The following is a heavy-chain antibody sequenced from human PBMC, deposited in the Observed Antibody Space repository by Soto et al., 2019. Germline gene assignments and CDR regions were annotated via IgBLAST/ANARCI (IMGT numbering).Heavy chain of an antibody. CDR2: MYYSGST. J-gene: IGHJ5*02. CDR3: ASQDHSRSSSGWFDP. V-gene: IGHV4-59*01. Sequence: QNFHHRCSISGDSIRSSYWNGIRQPPGKGLEWIGYMYYSGSTNYNPSLKSRVTISVDTSRNQFSLKLTSVTAADTAVYYCASQDHSRSSSGWFDPWGQGTLVTVS. D-gene: IGHD6-6*01. CDR1: GDSIRSSY.